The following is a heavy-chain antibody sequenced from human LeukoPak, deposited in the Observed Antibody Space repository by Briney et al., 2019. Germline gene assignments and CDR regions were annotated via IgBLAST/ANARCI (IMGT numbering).Heavy chain of an antibody. CDR2: IIPIFGTA. CDR3: ARGGDYYGSGSTHLPYYYYMDV. CDR1: GGTFSSYA. Sequence: SVKVSCKASGGTFSSYAISWVRQAPGQGLEWMGGIIPIFGTANYAQKFQGRVTITADESTSTAYMELSSLRSEDTAVYYCARGGDYYGSGSTHLPYYYYMDVWGKGTTVTISS. D-gene: IGHD3-10*01. J-gene: IGHJ6*03. V-gene: IGHV1-69*01.